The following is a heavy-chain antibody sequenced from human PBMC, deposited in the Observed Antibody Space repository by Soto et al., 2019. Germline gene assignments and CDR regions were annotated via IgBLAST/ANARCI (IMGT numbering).Heavy chain of an antibody. CDR2: IYYSGST. V-gene: IGHV4-31*03. CDR1: GGSISSGGYY. D-gene: IGHD3-22*01. CDR3: ARDRGNDSSGYSLDY. J-gene: IGHJ4*02. Sequence: QVQLQESGPGLVKPSQTLSLTCTVSGGSISSGGYYWSWIRQHPGKGLEWIGYIYYSGSTYYNPSLKSRVTISVDTSKNQFSLKLSSVTAADTAVYYCARDRGNDSSGYSLDYWGQGTLVTVSS.